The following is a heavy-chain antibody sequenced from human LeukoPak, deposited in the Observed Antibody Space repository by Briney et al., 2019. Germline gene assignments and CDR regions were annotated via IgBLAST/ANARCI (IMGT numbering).Heavy chain of an antibody. Sequence: SETLSLTCTVSGGSIRSYYWSWLRQPPGKGLEWIGRIYYSGSTYYNPSLKSRVTISVDTSKNQFSLKLSSVTAADTAVYYWARRRYDILTGYTNWFDPWGQGTLVTVSS. V-gene: IGHV4-59*05. D-gene: IGHD3-9*01. CDR2: IYYSGST. CDR1: GGSIRSYY. J-gene: IGHJ5*02. CDR3: ARRRYDILTGYTNWFDP.